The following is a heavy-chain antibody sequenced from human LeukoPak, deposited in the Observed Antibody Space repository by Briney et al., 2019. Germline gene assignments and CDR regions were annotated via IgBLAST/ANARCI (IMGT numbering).Heavy chain of an antibody. V-gene: IGHV3-23*01. CDR2: ISGSGGSI. J-gene: IGHJ4*02. CDR1: GFTFSSYA. Sequence: PGGSLRLSCAASGFTFSSYAMSWVRQAPGKGLEWVSAISGSGGSIYYADSVKGRFTISRDNSKNTLYLQMNSLRAEDTAVYYCAKLESSANSGWYGGYYFDYWGQGTLVTVSS. CDR3: AKLESSANSGWYGGYYFDY. D-gene: IGHD6-19*01.